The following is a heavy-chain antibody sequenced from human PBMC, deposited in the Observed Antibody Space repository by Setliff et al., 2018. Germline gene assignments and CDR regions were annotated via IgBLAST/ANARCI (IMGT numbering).Heavy chain of an antibody. CDR2: ISAYNGNT. Sequence: ASVKVSCKASGYTFTSYYMHWVRQAPGQGLEWMGWISAYNGNTNYAQKLQGRVTMTTDTSASTAYMELSSLRSEDTAVYYCARGESSGWYVVDYWGQGTLVTVSS. D-gene: IGHD6-19*01. J-gene: IGHJ4*02. CDR3: ARGESSGWYVVDY. CDR1: GYTFTSYY. V-gene: IGHV1-18*04.